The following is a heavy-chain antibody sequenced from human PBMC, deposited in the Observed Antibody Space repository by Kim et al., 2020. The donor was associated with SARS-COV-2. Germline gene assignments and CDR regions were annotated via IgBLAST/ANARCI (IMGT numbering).Heavy chain of an antibody. CDR2: ISSSSSHT. CDR3: ARRGSSWYSPIDY. Sequence: LSLTCAASGFTFSDHYMSWIRQAPGKGLEWVSYISSSSSHTNYADSVKGRFTISRDNAENSLYLQMNGLRVEDTAVYYCARRGSSWYSPIDYWGQG. CDR1: GFTFSDHY. V-gene: IGHV3-11*03. J-gene: IGHJ4*02. D-gene: IGHD2-15*01.